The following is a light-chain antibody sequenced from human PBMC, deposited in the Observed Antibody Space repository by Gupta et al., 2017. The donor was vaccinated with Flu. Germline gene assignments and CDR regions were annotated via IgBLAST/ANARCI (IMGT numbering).Light chain of an antibody. CDR2: DVS. V-gene: IGLV2-14*04. J-gene: IGLJ3*02. CDR1: SSDVGGYNY. CDR3: SSYKSSSTHWV. Sequence: ITISCTGTSSDVGGYNYVSWYQQHPGKAPKLMIYDVSNRPSGVSNRFSGSKAGNTASLTISGLQAEDEADYYCSSYKSSSTHWVFGGGTKLTVL.